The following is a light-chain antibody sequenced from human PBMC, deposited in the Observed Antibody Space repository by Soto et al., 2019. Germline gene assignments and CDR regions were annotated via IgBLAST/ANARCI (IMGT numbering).Light chain of an antibody. Sequence: QSAVTQPPSVSGSPGQSVTISCTGTSTDFVSYNRVSWYQQPPGTAPKLIIYEASNRPSGVPDRFSGSKSGNTASLTISGLQAADEADYYCSLYTSENTYVFGTGTKLTVL. J-gene: IGLJ1*01. CDR2: EAS. V-gene: IGLV2-18*01. CDR1: STDFVSYNR. CDR3: SLYTSENTYV.